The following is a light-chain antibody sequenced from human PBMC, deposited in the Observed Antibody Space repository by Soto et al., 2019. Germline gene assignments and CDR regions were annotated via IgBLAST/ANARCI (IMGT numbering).Light chain of an antibody. J-gene: IGLJ3*02. V-gene: IGLV2-14*01. CDR3: SSYTSSSTLV. CDR2: EVS. Sequence: QSVLTQPASVSGSPGQSITISCTGTSSDVGGYNYVSWYQQHPGKAPKLMIYEVSNRPSGVSNRFSGSKYGNTASLTISGRQAEDEADYYCSSYTSSSTLVFGGGTKLTV. CDR1: SSDVGGYNY.